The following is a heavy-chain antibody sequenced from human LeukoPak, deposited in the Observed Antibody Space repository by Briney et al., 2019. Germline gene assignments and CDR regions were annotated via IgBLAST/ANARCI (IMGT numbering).Heavy chain of an antibody. CDR1: GGSISSYY. CDR2: INHSGST. CDR3: ARNHYYYMDV. J-gene: IGHJ6*03. V-gene: IGHV4-34*01. Sequence: SETLSLTCTVSGGSISSYYWNWIRQPPGKGLEWIGEINHSGSTNYNPSLKSRVTISVDTSKNQFSLKLSSVTAADTAVYYCARNHYYYMDVWGKGTTVTVSS.